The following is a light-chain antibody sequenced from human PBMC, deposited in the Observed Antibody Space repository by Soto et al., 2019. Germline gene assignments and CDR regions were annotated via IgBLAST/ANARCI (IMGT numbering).Light chain of an antibody. CDR2: AAS. J-gene: IGKJ3*01. CDR1: QGIRND. Sequence: AIQMTQSPSSLSASVGDRVTITCRASQGIRNDLDWFQHKPGKAPKLLIYAASNLQSGVPARFSGSGSGTDFTLTISSLQPEDFATYYCLQKYFYPFTFGPGTKVDI. CDR3: LQKYFYPFT. V-gene: IGKV1-6*01.